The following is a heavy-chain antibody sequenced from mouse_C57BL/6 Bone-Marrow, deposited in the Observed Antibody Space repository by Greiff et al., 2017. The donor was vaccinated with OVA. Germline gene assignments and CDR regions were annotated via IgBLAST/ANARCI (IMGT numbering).Heavy chain of an antibody. V-gene: IGHV15-2*01. D-gene: IGHD1-1*01. CDR2: ILPSIGRT. CDR3: ARRGTTVVATWDYYAMDY. J-gene: IGHJ4*01. CDR1: DSEVFPIAY. Sequence: QVQLKQSGSELRSPGSSVKLSCKDFDSEVFPIAYMSWVRQKPGHGFEWIGGILPSIGRTIYGEKFEDKATLDADTLSNTAYLERNSLTSEDSAIYYCARRGTTVVATWDYYAMDYWGQGTSVTVSS.